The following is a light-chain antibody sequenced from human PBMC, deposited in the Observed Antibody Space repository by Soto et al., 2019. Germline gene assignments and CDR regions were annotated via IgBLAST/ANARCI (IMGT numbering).Light chain of an antibody. V-gene: IGKV3-20*01. CDR2: ATF. CDR1: QTINTRD. Sequence: EIFLTQYPGTLSLSPGDRVTLSCGASQTINTRDLAWYQQKPGQAPRLLIYATFNRATGIPERLSGSGSGTDFTLIINRLEHEDFEVYYCQKFNNWLMAFGHGTRLEIK. J-gene: IGKJ5*01. CDR3: QKFNNWLMA.